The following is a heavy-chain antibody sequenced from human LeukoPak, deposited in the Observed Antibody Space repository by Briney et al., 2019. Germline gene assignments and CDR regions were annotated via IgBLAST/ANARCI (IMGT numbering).Heavy chain of an antibody. CDR2: INHSGST. J-gene: IGHJ4*02. CDR3: ASSTYYYDSSGSLPRFDY. Sequence: SETLSLTCAVYGGSFSGYYWSWIRQPPGKGLEWIGEINHSGSTNYNPSLKSRVTISVDTSENQFSLKLSSVTAADTAVYYCASSTYYYDSSGSLPRFDYWGQGTLVTVSS. D-gene: IGHD3-22*01. V-gene: IGHV4-34*01. CDR1: GGSFSGYY.